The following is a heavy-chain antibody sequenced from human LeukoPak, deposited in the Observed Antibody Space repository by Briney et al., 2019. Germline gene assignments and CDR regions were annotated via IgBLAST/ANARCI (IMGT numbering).Heavy chain of an antibody. V-gene: IGHV3-23*01. CDR2: ISGSGGDT. D-gene: IGHD3-22*01. Sequence: PGGSLRLSCAASGFTFSNYAMSWVRQAPGKGLEWVSGISGSGGDTYYADSVKGRFTISRDNSKNTLYLQMDSLRSEDTAVYYCARGFASVIPVVDLWGQGTLVTVSS. CDR3: ARGFASVIPVVDL. J-gene: IGHJ5*02. CDR1: GFTFSNYA.